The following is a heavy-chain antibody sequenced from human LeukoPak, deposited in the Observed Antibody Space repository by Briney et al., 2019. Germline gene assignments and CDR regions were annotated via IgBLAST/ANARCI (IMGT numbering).Heavy chain of an antibody. CDR2: ISWNSGSI. D-gene: IGHD5-12*01. CDR1: GFTFDDYA. J-gene: IGHJ4*02. Sequence: GGSLRLSCAAFGFTFDDYAMHWVRQAPGKGLEWVSGISWNSGSIGYADSVKGRFTISRDNAKNSLYLQMNSLRAEDTALYYCAKDRGYSGYEAFDYWGQGTLVTVSS. V-gene: IGHV3-9*01. CDR3: AKDRGYSGYEAFDY.